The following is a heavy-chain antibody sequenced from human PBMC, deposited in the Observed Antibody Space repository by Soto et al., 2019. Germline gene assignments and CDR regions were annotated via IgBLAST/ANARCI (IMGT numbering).Heavy chain of an antibody. Sequence: ASVKVSCKASGYTFTSYAMHWVRQAPGQRLEWMGWINAGNGNTKYSQKFQGRVTITRDTSASTAYMELSSLSSEDTAVYYCASRAYYGSGSYYLMFDYWGQGTLVTVSS. D-gene: IGHD3-10*01. CDR3: ASRAYYGSGSYYLMFDY. J-gene: IGHJ4*02. CDR1: GYTFTSYA. V-gene: IGHV1-3*01. CDR2: INAGNGNT.